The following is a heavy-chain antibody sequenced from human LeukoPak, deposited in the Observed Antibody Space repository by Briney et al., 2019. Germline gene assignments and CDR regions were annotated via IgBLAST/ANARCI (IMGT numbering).Heavy chain of an antibody. J-gene: IGHJ5*02. CDR3: ARTVGYGDYSWFDP. CDR2: ISSSGSTI. CDR1: GFTFSDYY. V-gene: IGHV3-11*01. Sequence: GGSLRLSCAASGFTFSDYYMSWIRQAPGKGLEWVSYISSSGSTIYYADSVKGRFTISRDNAKNSLYLQMNSLRAEDTAVYYCARTVGYGDYSWFDPWGQGTLVTVSS. D-gene: IGHD4-17*01.